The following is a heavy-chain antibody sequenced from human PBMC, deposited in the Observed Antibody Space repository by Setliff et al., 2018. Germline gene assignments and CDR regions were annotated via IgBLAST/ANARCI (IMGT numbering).Heavy chain of an antibody. Sequence: ASVKVSCKASGYTFTSYYMHWVRQAPGQGLEWMGIINPSGGSTSYAQKFQGRVTMTRDTSTSTVYMELSSLRSEDTAVYYCAGDRAIVVVTATGTLNYWGQGTLVTSPQ. J-gene: IGHJ4*02. CDR2: INPSGGST. D-gene: IGHD2-21*02. V-gene: IGHV1-46*01. CDR1: GYTFTSYY. CDR3: AGDRAIVVVTATGTLNY.